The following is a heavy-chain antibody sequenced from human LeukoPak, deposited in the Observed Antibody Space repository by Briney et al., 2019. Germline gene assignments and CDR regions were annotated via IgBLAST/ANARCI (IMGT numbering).Heavy chain of an antibody. CDR1: GGSISSGDYY. CDR3: ARHYCSSTSCSPRWFDY. J-gene: IGHJ4*02. CDR2: IYYSGST. Sequence: SETLSLTCTVTGGSISSGDYYWSWLRQPPGKGLEWIGYIYYSGSTNYNPSLKSRVTISVDTSKNQFSLKLSSVTAADTAVYYCARHYCSSTSCSPRWFDYWGQGTLVTVSS. V-gene: IGHV4-61*08. D-gene: IGHD2-2*01.